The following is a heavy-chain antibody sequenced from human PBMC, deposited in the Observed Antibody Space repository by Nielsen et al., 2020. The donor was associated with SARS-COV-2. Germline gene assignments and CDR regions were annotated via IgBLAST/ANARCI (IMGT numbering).Heavy chain of an antibody. Sequence: ESLKISCAASGFTFSDYYMSWIRQPPGKGLEWIGEINHSGSTNYNPSLKSRVTISVDTSKNQFSLKLSSVTAADTAVYYCARDEAVLIAVAGTGGMDVWGQGTTVTVSS. CDR1: GFTFSDYY. CDR3: ARDEAVLIAVAGTGGMDV. CDR2: INHSGST. V-gene: IGHV4-34*01. J-gene: IGHJ6*02. D-gene: IGHD6-19*01.